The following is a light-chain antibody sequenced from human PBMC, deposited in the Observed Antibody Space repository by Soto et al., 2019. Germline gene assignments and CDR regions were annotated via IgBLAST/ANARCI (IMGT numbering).Light chain of an antibody. CDR3: QLYFDWPLT. CDR2: GIS. V-gene: IGKV3-15*01. CDR1: QSLATN. J-gene: IGKJ4*01. Sequence: EIVMTQSPVTLSVSPGERVTLSCRASQSLATNFAWYQQKPGQTPRLVIYGISARASGIPGRFSGSGFGTDFTLTISSRQAQDSALYYWQLYFDWPLTVGGGTKVEI.